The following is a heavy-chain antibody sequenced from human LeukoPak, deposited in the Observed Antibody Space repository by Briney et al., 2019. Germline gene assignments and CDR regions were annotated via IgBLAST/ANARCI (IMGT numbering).Heavy chain of an antibody. CDR2: MNPNSGNT. CDR3: ARRASIAARPGNWFDP. V-gene: IGHV1-8*03. D-gene: IGHD6-6*01. CDR1: VYTFTSYD. J-gene: IGHJ5*01. Sequence: GASVKVSCKASVYTFTSYDINWVRQATGQGLERMGWMNPNSGNTGYARKLQGRVTITRNTSISTAYMELSSLRSEDTAVYYCARRASIAARPGNWFDPWGQGTLVTVSS.